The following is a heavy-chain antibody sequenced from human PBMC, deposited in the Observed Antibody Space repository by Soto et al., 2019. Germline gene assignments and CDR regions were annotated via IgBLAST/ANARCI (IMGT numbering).Heavy chain of an antibody. V-gene: IGHV1-69*02. Sequence: QVQLVQSGAEVKKPGSSVKVSCKASGGTFSSYTISWVRQAPGQGLEWMGRIIPILGIANYAQKFQGRVTITAYKSTRTAYMELSSLRSEDTAVYYCARGLHYDSISLDDYWGQGTLVTVSS. CDR3: ARGLHYDSISLDDY. CDR1: GGTFSSYT. CDR2: IIPILGIA. D-gene: IGHD3-22*01. J-gene: IGHJ4*02.